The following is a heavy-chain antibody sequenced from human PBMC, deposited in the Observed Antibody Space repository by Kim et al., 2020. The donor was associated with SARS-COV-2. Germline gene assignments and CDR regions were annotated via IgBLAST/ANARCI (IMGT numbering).Heavy chain of an antibody. CDR1: GYTFTDYA. J-gene: IGHJ4*02. D-gene: IGHD2-8*02. CDR3: ARDLFHTGFEY. V-gene: IGHV1-3*01. CDR2: INAGNGNI. Sequence: ASVKVSCKASGYTFTDYAIQWVRQAPGQGLEWMGWINAGNGNIKYSQKFQGRPALTWDTSASTAYMELRALTSEDTATYYCARDLFHTGFEYWGQGALVTVSS.